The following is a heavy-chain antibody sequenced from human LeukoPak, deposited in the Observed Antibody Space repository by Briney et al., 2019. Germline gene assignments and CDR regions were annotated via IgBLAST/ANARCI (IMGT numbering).Heavy chain of an antibody. CDR3: AKWSRPYYYDSSGYFGDSFDI. Sequence: GGSLRLSCAASGFTFSNYAMNWVRQAPGKGLEWVSVISGSGGSTHYADSLKGRFTISRDNSKSTLSLQMNSLRAEDTALYYCAKWSRPYYYDSSGYFGDSFDIWGQGTMVTVSS. D-gene: IGHD3-22*01. V-gene: IGHV3-23*01. J-gene: IGHJ3*02. CDR2: ISGSGGST. CDR1: GFTFSNYA.